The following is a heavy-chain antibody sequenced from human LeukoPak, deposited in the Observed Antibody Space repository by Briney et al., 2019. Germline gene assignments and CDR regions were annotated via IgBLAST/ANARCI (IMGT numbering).Heavy chain of an antibody. CDR2: IYYSGST. J-gene: IGHJ3*02. D-gene: IGHD2-15*01. V-gene: IGHV4-39*01. CDR1: GGTIGGSSYY. Sequence: PSETLSLTCTVSGGTIGGSSYYWGWIRQPPGKGLEWIGSIYYSGSTYYNPSLKSRVTISVDTSKNQFSLRLSSVTAADTAVYYCSRGGYCSGGSCYPDDAFDIWGQGTMVTVSS. CDR3: SRGGYCSGGSCYPDDAFDI.